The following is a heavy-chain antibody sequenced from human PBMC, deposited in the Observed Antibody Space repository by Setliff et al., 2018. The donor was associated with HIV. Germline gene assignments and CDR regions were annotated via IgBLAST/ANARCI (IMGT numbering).Heavy chain of an antibody. J-gene: IGHJ3*01. CDR2: IYHRGGT. Sequence: PSETLSLTCSVSGSSISSNSYWWAWIRQPPGKGLEYIGTIYHRGGTFNNPSLKSQVVMSVDTSKNQFSLKLTSVTAADTATYYCARDTGVNVAPDGRGYHTFDFWGRGTMVTVSS. CDR1: GSSISSNSY. V-gene: IGHV4-38-2*02. CDR3: ARDTGVNVAPDGRGYHTFDF. D-gene: IGHD2-8*02.